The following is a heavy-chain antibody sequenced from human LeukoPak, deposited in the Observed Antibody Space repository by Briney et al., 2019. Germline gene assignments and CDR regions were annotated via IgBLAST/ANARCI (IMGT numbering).Heavy chain of an antibody. V-gene: IGHV1-69*05. CDR3: AATPGEFWSGFASAPQLDY. Sequence: SVKLSCKASGGTFINYAINSVRQAPGHGLGWMGGIIPISDTGNYAHKFQGGTVMSTDDSTTAVYKEVSRLRSEDTGVYYCAATPGEFWSGFASAPQLDYWGQGTLLTVSS. CDR1: GGTFINYA. CDR2: IIPISDTG. J-gene: IGHJ4*02. D-gene: IGHD3-3*01.